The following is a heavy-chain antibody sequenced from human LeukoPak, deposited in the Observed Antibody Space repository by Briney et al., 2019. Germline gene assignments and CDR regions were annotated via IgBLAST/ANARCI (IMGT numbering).Heavy chain of an antibody. V-gene: IGHV4-4*07. J-gene: IGHJ4*02. Sequence: SETLSLTCTVSGGPSNNYYWSWIRQSAGKGLEWIGRIYTSGSTNYNPSLKSRVSMSVDTSKNQFSLRLRSVTAADTAVYSCASESGYYYDTSGYTFDYWGQGTLVTVSS. CDR3: ASESGYYYDTSGYTFDY. CDR2: IYTSGST. CDR1: GGPSNNYY. D-gene: IGHD3-22*01.